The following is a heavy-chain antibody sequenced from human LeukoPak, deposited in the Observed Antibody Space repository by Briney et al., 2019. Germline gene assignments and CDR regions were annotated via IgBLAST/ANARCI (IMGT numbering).Heavy chain of an antibody. V-gene: IGHV3-30*18. Sequence: GGSLRLSCAASGFTFSSYAMSWVRQAPGKGLEWVAVISYDGSNKYYADSVKGRFTISRDNSKNTLYLQMNSLRAEDTALYYCAKDPYSSSWYEGNWFDPWGQGTLVTVSS. D-gene: IGHD6-13*01. CDR1: GFTFSSYA. CDR2: ISYDGSNK. CDR3: AKDPYSSSWYEGNWFDP. J-gene: IGHJ5*02.